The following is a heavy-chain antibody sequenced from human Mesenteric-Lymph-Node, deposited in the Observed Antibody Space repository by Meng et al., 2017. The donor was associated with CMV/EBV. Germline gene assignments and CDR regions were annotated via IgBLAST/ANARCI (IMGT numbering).Heavy chain of an antibody. D-gene: IGHD4-17*01. J-gene: IGHJ4*02. CDR2: IIPIFGTA. Sequence: VSCKASGGTFSSYAISWVRQAPGQGLEWMGGIIPIFGTANYAQKFQGRVTITTDESTSTAYMELSSLRSEDTAVYYCARDGNGDYSWFDYWGQGTLVTVSS. V-gene: IGHV1-69*05. CDR1: GGTFSSYA. CDR3: ARDGNGDYSWFDY.